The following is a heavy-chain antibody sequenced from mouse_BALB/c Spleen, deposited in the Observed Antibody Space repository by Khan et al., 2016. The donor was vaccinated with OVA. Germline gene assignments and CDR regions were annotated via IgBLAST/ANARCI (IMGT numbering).Heavy chain of an antibody. V-gene: IGHV14-3*02. CDR3: ATLEGNPVAY. D-gene: IGHD2-1*01. J-gene: IGHJ3*01. Sequence: VQLKQSGAELVKPGASVKLSCTASGFNIKDTYMHWVKQRPEQGPEWIGRIDPDNGDIKYDQKFQDKATITAETSSNTAYLQRSSLTSEDTAVYYCATLEGNPVAYWGQGTLVTVSA. CDR2: IDPDNGDI. CDR1: GFNIKDTY.